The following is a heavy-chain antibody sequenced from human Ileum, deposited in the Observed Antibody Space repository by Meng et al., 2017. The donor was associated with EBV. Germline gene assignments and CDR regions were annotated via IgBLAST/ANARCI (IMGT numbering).Heavy chain of an antibody. CDR1: GDAVNNGNDD. CDR3: ATRVAAVKYYFDY. Sequence: QESDPGLGKHSETPSLTGTVTGDAVNNGNDDWGWVRQPPGKGLEWIGRMIYRLSTYYNPSLKSRVTMSLDTSKNQFSLQLSSVTAADTALYYCATRVAAVKYYFDYWGQGTLVTVSS. V-gene: IGHV4-39*07. J-gene: IGHJ4*02. CDR2: MIYRLST. D-gene: IGHD6-19*01.